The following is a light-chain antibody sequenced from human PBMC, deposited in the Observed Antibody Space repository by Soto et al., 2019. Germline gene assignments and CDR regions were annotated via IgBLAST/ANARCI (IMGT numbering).Light chain of an antibody. CDR1: NFNIGTNN. V-gene: IGLV1-47*01. Sequence: QSVLTQPPSASGTPGQRVTISCSGSNFNIGTNNVFWYQQFPGTAPKLLIYRNNQRPSGVPDRFSGAKSGSSASLAISGRRSQDEDDDYYACWDCGLSRIVFAGGTQLTVL. J-gene: IGLJ2*01. CDR2: RNN. CDR3: ACWDCGLSRIV.